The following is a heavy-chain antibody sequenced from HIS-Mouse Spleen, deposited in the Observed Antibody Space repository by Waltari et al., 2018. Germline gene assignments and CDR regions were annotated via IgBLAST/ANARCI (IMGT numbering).Heavy chain of an antibody. D-gene: IGHD6-13*01. Sequence: QLQLQESGPGLVKPSETLSLTCTASGGSISSSSYYWGGIRQPPGQGLEWIGSIYYSGSTYYNPSLKSRVTISVDTSKNQFSLKLSSVTAADTAVYYCAREIPYSSSWYDWYFDLWGRGTLVTVSS. CDR3: AREIPYSSSWYDWYFDL. CDR1: GGSISSSSYY. J-gene: IGHJ2*01. V-gene: IGHV4-39*07. CDR2: IYYSGST.